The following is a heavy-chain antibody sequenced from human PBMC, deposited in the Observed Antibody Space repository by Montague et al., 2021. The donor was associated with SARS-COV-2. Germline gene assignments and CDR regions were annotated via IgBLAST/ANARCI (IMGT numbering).Heavy chain of an antibody. J-gene: IGHJ2*01. CDR3: VRRGYLYWYFDL. CDR2: IHYNGTT. V-gene: IGHV4-59*08. Sequence: SETLSLTCTVSGGYINYYYWTWIRQPPGKELEWIGYIHYNGTTNYNPSLKSRVTISVDTSRNQISLKLNSVTAADTAVFYCVRRGYLYWYFDLWGRGTLVTVS. CDR1: GGYINYYY. D-gene: IGHD5-18*01.